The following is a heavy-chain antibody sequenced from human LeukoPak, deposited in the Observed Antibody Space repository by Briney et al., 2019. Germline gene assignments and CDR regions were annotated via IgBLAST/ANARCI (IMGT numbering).Heavy chain of an antibody. J-gene: IGHJ4*02. CDR2: FDPEDGET. V-gene: IGHV1-24*01. D-gene: IGHD3-3*01. CDR3: AVGGRDLEVLDY. Sequence: ASVKVSCKVSGYTLTELSMHWVRQAPGKGLEWMGGFDPEDGETIYAQKFQGRVTMTEDTSTDTAYTELSSLRSEDTAVYYCAVGGRDLEVLDYWGQGTLVTVSS. CDR1: GYTLTELS.